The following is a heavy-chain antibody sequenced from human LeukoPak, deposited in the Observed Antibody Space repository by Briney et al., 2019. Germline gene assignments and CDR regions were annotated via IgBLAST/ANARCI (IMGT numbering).Heavy chain of an antibody. V-gene: IGHV4-61*09. Sequence: PSQTLSLTCTVSGGSISSGGYYWSWIRQHPGKGLEWIGHIYYSGSTHYNPSLKSRVTISVDTSKNQFSLKLSSVTAADTAVYYCARHVGNSGSGSYLTYFDYWGQGTLVTVSS. J-gene: IGHJ4*02. CDR3: ARHVGNSGSGSYLTYFDY. D-gene: IGHD3-10*01. CDR2: IYYSGST. CDR1: GGSISSGGYY.